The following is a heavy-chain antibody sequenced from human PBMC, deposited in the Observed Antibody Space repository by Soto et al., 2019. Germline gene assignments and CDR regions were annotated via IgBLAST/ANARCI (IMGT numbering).Heavy chain of an antibody. CDR2: ISYDGSNK. J-gene: IGHJ6*02. D-gene: IGHD6-13*01. V-gene: IGHV3-30*18. CDR3: ANDLIAAAGTSHYYYYYGMDV. CDR1: GFTFSSYG. Sequence: QVQLVESGGGVVQPGRSLSLSCAASGFTFSSYGMHWVRQAPGKGLEWVAVISYDGSNKYYADSVKGRFTISRDNSKNTLYLQINSLRAEDTAVYYCANDLIAAAGTSHYYYYYGMDVWGQWTTVTVSS.